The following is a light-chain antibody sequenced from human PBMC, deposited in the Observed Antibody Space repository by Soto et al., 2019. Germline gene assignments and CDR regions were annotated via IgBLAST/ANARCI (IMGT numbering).Light chain of an antibody. CDR1: QSISSW. Sequence: DIQITQSPSTLSASVGDRVTITCRASQSISSWLAWYQQKPGKAPKLLIYKASSLQSGVPSRFSGSGSGTEFTLTISSLQPDDFATYYCQQYDYYWTFGQGTKVEIK. J-gene: IGKJ1*01. V-gene: IGKV1-5*03. CDR2: KAS. CDR3: QQYDYYWT.